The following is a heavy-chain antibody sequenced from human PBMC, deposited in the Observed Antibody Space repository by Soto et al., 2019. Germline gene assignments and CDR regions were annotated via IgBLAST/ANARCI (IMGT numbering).Heavy chain of an antibody. CDR3: ARDLAKGGGSAGFDS. J-gene: IGHJ4*02. Sequence: QVQLVQSGAEVKKPGASVNVSCKASGYTFTGYYMHWVRQAPGQGLEWMGWINPKSGGTMYPQKFQGRVTMTWETSISTDHMALTRVRSDDTAVYYCARDLAKGGGSAGFDSWGQGTLVTVSS. CDR2: INPKSGGT. V-gene: IGHV1-2*02. D-gene: IGHD1-26*01. CDR1: GYTFTGYY.